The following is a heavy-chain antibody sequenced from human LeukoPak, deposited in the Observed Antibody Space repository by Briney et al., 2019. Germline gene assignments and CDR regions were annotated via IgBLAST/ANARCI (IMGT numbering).Heavy chain of an antibody. CDR3: ARGGYSGYDWAVGDY. CDR1: GFTFSSYA. V-gene: IGHV3-30-3*01. J-gene: IGHJ4*02. CDR2: ISYDGSNK. Sequence: LTGGSLRLSCAASGFTFSSYAMHWVRQGPGKGLEWVAVISYDGSNKYYADSVKGRFTISRDNSKNTLYLQMNSLRAEDTAVYSCARGGYSGYDWAVGDYWGQGTLVTVSP. D-gene: IGHD5-12*01.